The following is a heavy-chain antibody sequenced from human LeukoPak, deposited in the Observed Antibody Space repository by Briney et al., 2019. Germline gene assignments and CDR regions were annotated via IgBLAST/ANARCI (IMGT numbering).Heavy chain of an antibody. CDR2: IYHSGST. J-gene: IGHJ4*02. CDR3: ARVIAAAELDY. D-gene: IGHD6-13*01. Sequence: SETLSLTCTVSCGSISSSNWWSWVRPPPGKGLEWIGEIYHSGSTNYNPSLKSRVTISVDKSKNQFSLKLSSVTAADTAVYYCARVIAAAELDYWGQGTLVTVSS. V-gene: IGHV4-4*02. CDR1: CGSISSSNW.